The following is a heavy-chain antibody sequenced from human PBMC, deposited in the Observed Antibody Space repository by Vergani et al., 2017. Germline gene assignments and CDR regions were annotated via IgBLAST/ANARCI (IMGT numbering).Heavy chain of an antibody. D-gene: IGHD6-19*01. Sequence: EVQLVESGGGLVQPGGSLRLSCAASGFTFSSYSMNWVRQAPGKGLEWVSYISSSSSTIYYADSVKGRFTIPRDNAKNSLYLQMNSLRAEDTAVYYCARDKVPIAVAGTDAFDIWGQGTMVTVSS. CDR3: ARDKVPIAVAGTDAFDI. V-gene: IGHV3-48*04. CDR1: GFTFSSYS. CDR2: ISSSSSTI. J-gene: IGHJ3*02.